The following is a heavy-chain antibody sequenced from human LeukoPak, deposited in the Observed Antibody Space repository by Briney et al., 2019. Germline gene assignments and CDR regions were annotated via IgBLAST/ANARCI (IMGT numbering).Heavy chain of an antibody. CDR2: INPNSGGI. CDR3: ASSAYYYDSSGYLDY. Sequence: ASVKVSCKASGYTFTGYYMHWVRQAPGQGLEWMGWINPNSGGINYAQKFQGRVTMTRDTSISTAYMELSRLRSDDTAVYYCASSAYYYDSSGYLDYWGQGTLVTVSS. J-gene: IGHJ4*02. V-gene: IGHV1-2*02. CDR1: GYTFTGYY. D-gene: IGHD3-22*01.